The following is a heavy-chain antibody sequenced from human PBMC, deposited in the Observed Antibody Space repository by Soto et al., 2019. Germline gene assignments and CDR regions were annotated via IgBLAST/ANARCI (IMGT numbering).Heavy chain of an antibody. Sequence: SETLSLTCTVSGGSINSYYWSWIRQPPGKGLEWIGYIYYSGSTNYNPSLNSRVTISVDTSKNQFSLKLSSVTAADTAVYYCARRYGSGSGRYGMDVWGQGTTVTVSS. D-gene: IGHD3-10*01. J-gene: IGHJ6*02. CDR3: ARRYGSGSGRYGMDV. CDR2: IYYSGST. CDR1: GGSINSYY. V-gene: IGHV4-59*08.